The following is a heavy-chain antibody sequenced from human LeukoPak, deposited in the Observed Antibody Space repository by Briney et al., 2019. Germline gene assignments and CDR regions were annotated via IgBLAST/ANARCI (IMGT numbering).Heavy chain of an antibody. CDR1: GFTFSSYW. Sequence: PGGSLRLFCAASGFTFSSYWMSWVRQAPGKGLEWVANIKQDGSEKYYVDSVKGRFTISRDNAKNSLYLQMNSLRAEDTAVYYCARSGGYCTNGVCSVRYWGQGTLVTVSS. CDR2: IKQDGSEK. CDR3: ARSGGYCTNGVCSVRY. J-gene: IGHJ4*02. D-gene: IGHD2-8*01. V-gene: IGHV3-7*01.